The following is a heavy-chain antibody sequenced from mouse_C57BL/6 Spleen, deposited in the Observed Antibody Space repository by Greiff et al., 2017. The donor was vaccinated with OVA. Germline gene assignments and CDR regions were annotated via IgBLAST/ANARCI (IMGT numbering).Heavy chain of an antibody. CDR2: IYPGDGDT. J-gene: IGHJ2*01. V-gene: IGHV1-82*01. CDR1: GYAFSSSW. Sequence: VQLQQSGPELVKPGASVKISCKASGYAFSSSWMNWVKQRPGKGLEWIGRIYPGDGDTNYNGKFKGKATLTADKSSSTAYMQLSSLTSEDSAVYFCAKSKGYYFDDWGQGTTLTVSS. D-gene: IGHD1-3*01. CDR3: AKSKGYYFDD.